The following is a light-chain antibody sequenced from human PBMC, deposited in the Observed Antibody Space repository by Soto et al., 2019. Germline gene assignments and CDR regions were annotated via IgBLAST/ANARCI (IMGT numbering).Light chain of an antibody. CDR1: SSDVRDYDF. Sequence: QSVLTQPASVSGSPGQSITIPCTGTSSDVRDYDFVSWYQQHPGKAPKLMMSDVTKRPSGVPDRFSGSKSGNTASLTISGLQAEDEADYYCCSYAGNLAVFGGGTKVTVL. CDR3: CSYAGNLAV. V-gene: IGLV2-11*01. CDR2: DVT. J-gene: IGLJ2*01.